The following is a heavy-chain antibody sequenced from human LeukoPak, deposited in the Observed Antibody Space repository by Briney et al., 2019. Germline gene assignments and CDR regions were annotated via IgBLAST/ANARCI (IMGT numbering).Heavy chain of an antibody. Sequence: PSETLSLTCTVSGYSISSGYYWGWIRQPPGKGLEWIGSIYHSGSTNYNPSLKSRVTISVDTSKNQFSLKLSSVTAADTAVYYCARGSGLGSGYEPDFDYWGQGTLVTVSS. CDR3: ARGSGLGSGYEPDFDY. D-gene: IGHD5-12*01. V-gene: IGHV4-38-2*02. CDR2: IYHSGST. CDR1: GYSISSGYY. J-gene: IGHJ4*02.